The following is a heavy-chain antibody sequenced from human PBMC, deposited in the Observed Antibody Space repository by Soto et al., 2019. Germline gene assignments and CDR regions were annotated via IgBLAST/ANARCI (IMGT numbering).Heavy chain of an antibody. CDR3: ARGVGSSPPRY. CDR1: GGSISVYY. J-gene: IGHJ4*02. V-gene: IGHV4-59*01. D-gene: IGHD1-26*01. Sequence: PSETLSLTCTISGGSISVYYWSWVRQPPGHELEWIGYIYASGSPYYNPSLRSRVTISADMSKNQISLKLTSPTAADTAVYYCARGVGSSPPRYWGRGTLVTVSS. CDR2: IYASGSP.